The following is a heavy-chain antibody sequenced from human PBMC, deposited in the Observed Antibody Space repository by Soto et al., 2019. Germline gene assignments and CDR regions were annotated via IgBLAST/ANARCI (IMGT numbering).Heavy chain of an antibody. D-gene: IGHD5-18*01. CDR3: ARDSGSYAYLPLWPIDY. V-gene: IGHV4-61*01. Sequence: PSETLSLTCTVFGGSVNSGSHYWSWIRQSPGKGLEWIGYIYDNGGPNNNPSLKSRVTISVDKSKNQFSLRLSSVTAEDTAVFYCARDSGSYAYLPLWPIDYWGQGTLVTVSS. CDR2: IYDNGGP. J-gene: IGHJ4*02. CDR1: GGSVNSGSHY.